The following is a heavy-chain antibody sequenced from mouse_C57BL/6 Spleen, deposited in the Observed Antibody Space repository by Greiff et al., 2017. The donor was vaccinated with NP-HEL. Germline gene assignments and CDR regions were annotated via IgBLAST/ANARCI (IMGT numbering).Heavy chain of an antibody. V-gene: IGHV1-7*01. D-gene: IGHD5-1*01. CDR3: AREEYAWYFDV. J-gene: IGHJ1*03. CDR1: GYTFTSYW. Sequence: QVQLQQSGAELAKPGASVKLSCKASGYTFTSYWMHWVKQRPGQGLEWIGYINPSSGYTKYNQKFKDKATLTADKSSSTAYMQLSSLTYEDAAVYYCAREEYAWYFDVWGTGTTVTVSS. CDR2: INPSSGYT.